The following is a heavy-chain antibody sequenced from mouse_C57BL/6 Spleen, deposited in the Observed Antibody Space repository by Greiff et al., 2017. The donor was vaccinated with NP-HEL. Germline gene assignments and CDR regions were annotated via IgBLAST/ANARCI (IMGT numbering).Heavy chain of an antibody. J-gene: IGHJ2*01. CDR3: ARPYYYGSRSLYFDY. V-gene: IGHV1-80*01. D-gene: IGHD1-1*01. Sequence: VQLQQSGAELVKPGASVKISCKASGYAISSYWMNWVKQRPGKGLVWIGQIYPGDGVTNYNGKFTGQATLTPDTSSSTASMLLSSLISEDSAVYCCARPYYYGSRSLYFDYWGQGTTLTVSS. CDR2: IYPGDGVT. CDR1: GYAISSYW.